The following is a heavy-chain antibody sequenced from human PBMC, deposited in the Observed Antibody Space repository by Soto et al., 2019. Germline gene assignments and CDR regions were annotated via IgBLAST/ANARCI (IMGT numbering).Heavy chain of an antibody. CDR1: GGSISSYY. D-gene: IGHD2-15*01. Sequence: PSETLSLTCTVSGGSISSYYWSWIRQPAGKGLEWIGRIYTSGSTNYNPSLKSRVTMSVDASKNQFSLKLSSVTAADTAVYYCARDSSQLVVAATLFDYWGQGTLVTVSS. CDR3: ARDSSQLVVAATLFDY. J-gene: IGHJ4*02. V-gene: IGHV4-4*07. CDR2: IYTSGST.